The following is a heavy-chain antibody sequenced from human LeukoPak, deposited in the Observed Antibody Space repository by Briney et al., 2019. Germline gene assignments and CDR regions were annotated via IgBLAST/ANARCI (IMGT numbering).Heavy chain of an antibody. J-gene: IGHJ5*02. Sequence: SQTLSLTCAISGDSVSSNSVTWNWIRQSPSRGLEWLGRTYYRSTWYNDYAVSVRGRITVNPDTSKNQVSLHLNSVTPEDTAVYYCARRPTQYDCFDPWGQGILVTASS. CDR1: GDSVSSNSVT. CDR3: ARRPTQYDCFDP. D-gene: IGHD2-2*01. CDR2: TYYRSTWYN. V-gene: IGHV6-1*01.